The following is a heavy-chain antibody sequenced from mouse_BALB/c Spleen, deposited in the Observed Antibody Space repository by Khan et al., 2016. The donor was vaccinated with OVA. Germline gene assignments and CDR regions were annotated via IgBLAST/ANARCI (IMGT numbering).Heavy chain of an antibody. CDR1: GYSITSGYI. CDR3: ARDGSNVNY. CDR2: IHYSGSI. V-gene: IGHV3-1*02. J-gene: IGHJ4*01. D-gene: IGHD1-1*02. Sequence: QLEESGPDLVKPSQTLSLTCTVSGYSITSGYIWQWIRQFPGNKEEWMGNIHYSGSINYNPYLKSRTSITRDTSKNQFFLQFNSLTTEDTATYDCARDGSNVNYWGQGTSVTVSS.